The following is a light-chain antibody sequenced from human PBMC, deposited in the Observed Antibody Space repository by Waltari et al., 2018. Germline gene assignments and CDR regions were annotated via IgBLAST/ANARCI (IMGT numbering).Light chain of an antibody. J-gene: IGLJ3*02. CDR3: SSRNGRANEVV. V-gene: IGLV3-19*01. CDR2: GKD. Sequence: SSELTQDPAVSVALGQTIRFTCQGDSLRTSYASRYQLKPGRAPVLVIFGKDKRPSGIPDRISGYSSGTTSTLTITGAQAEDEADYYCSSRNGRANEVVFAGGTKVTVL. CDR1: SLRTSY.